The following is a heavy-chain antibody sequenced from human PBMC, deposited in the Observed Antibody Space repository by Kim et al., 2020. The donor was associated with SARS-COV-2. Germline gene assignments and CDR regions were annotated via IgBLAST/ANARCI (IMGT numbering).Heavy chain of an antibody. J-gene: IGHJ6*02. CDR3: ARVRFLRNDILTGYLHYYYYYGMDV. V-gene: IGHV1-46*01. CDR2: INPSGGST. Sequence: ASVKVSCKASGYTFTSYYMHWVRQAPGQGLEWMGIINPSGGSTSYAQKFQGRVTMTRDTSTSTVYMELSSLRSEDTAVYYCARVRFLRNDILTGYLHYYYYYGMDVWGQGTTVTVSS. D-gene: IGHD3-9*01. CDR1: GYTFTSYY.